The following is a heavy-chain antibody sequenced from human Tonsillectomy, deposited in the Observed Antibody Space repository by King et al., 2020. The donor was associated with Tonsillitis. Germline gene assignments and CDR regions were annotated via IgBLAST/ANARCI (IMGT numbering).Heavy chain of an antibody. CDR2: IYYSGST. D-gene: IGHD3-10*01. V-gene: IGHV4-39*01. CDR1: GGSISSGSYY. Sequence: LQLQESGPGLVKPSETLSLTCTVSGGSISSGSYYWGWIRQPPGKGLEWIGSIYYSGSTYYNPSLKSRVTISVDTSKNQFSLKLSSVTAADTAVYYCVAGAGPVSIDYWGQGTLVTVSS. J-gene: IGHJ4*02. CDR3: VAGAGPVSIDY.